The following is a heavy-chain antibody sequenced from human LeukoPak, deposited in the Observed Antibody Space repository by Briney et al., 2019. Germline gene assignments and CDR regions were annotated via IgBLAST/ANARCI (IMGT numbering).Heavy chain of an antibody. Sequence: SETLSLTCNVSGACMRSETHYWSWLRQHPGKGPEWIAYIYYTAGAYYNPSLESRVSISLDASENQFSLKLSSVTAADTAVYYCARGRRELKYAPDYWGQGTLVTVSS. CDR2: IYYTAGA. D-gene: IGHD2-2*01. V-gene: IGHV4-31*03. CDR1: GACMRSETHY. J-gene: IGHJ4*02. CDR3: ARGRRELKYAPDY.